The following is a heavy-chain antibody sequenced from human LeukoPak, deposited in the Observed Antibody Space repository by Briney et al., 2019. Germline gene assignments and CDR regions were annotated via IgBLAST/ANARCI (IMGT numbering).Heavy chain of an antibody. V-gene: IGHV3-48*04. CDR2: INSSGSTI. CDR3: ARDQRGILWWAPDAFDI. D-gene: IGHD2-21*01. Sequence: GGSLRLSCAASGFTLSTSGMNWVRQAPGKGLEWVSYINSSGSTIYYADSVKGRFTISRDNAKNSLYLQMNSLRAEDTAVYYCARDQRGILWWAPDAFDIWGQGTMVTVSS. J-gene: IGHJ3*02. CDR1: GFTLSTSG.